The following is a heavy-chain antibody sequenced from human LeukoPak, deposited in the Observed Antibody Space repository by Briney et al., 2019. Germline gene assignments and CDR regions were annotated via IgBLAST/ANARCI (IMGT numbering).Heavy chain of an antibody. CDR2: IRSKAYGGTT. D-gene: IGHD3-22*01. CDR1: GFTFGDYA. J-gene: IGHJ4*02. V-gene: IGHV3-49*04. Sequence: GGSLRLSYTASGFTFGDYAMTWVRQAPGKGLEWVGFIRSKAYGGTTEYAASVKGRFTISRDDSKSIAYLQMNSLKTEDTAVYYCTRDDYYDSSGYPFDYWGQGTLVTVSS. CDR3: TRDDYYDSSGYPFDY.